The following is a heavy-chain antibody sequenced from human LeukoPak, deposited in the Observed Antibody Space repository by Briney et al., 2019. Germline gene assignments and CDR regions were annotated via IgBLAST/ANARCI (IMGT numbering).Heavy chain of an antibody. D-gene: IGHD5-24*01. V-gene: IGHV3-53*01. J-gene: IGHJ4*02. CDR3: ARGDGYNLFDY. CDR2: FYVGGAT. CDR1: GLSVTNNY. Sequence: GGSLRLSCAASGLSVTNNYMSWVRQAPGKGLEWVSVFYVGGATYYADSVKGRFTISRDNSENTLYLQMNSLRAEDTAVYYCARGDGYNLFDYWGQGTLVTVSS.